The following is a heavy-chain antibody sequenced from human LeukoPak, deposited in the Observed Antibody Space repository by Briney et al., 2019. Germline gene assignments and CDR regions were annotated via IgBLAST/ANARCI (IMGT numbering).Heavy chain of an antibody. CDR1: GDSIRDTGAY. V-gene: IGHV4-61*02. Sequence: SETLSLTCSVSGDSIRDTGAYWSWIRQPAGKGLEWIGRIYTSGSTNYNPSLKSRVTISVDTSKNQFSLKLSSVTAADTAVYYCATHNWNYKYFQHWGQGTLVTVSS. CDR2: IYTSGST. D-gene: IGHD1-7*01. CDR3: ATHNWNYKYFQH. J-gene: IGHJ1*01.